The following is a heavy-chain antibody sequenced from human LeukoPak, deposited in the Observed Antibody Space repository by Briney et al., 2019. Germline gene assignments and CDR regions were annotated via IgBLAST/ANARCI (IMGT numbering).Heavy chain of an antibody. CDR3: ARTGSYCSSTSCYLYYYYYYMDV. D-gene: IGHD2-2*01. CDR2: IKQDGSEK. Sequence: GGSLRLSCAASGFTFSSYWMSWVRQAPGKGLEWVANIKQDGSEKYYVDSVKGRFTISRDNAKNSLYLQMNSLRAEDTAVYYCARTGSYCSSTSCYLYYYYYYMDVWGKGTTVTVSS. J-gene: IGHJ6*03. CDR1: GFTFSSYW. V-gene: IGHV3-7*01.